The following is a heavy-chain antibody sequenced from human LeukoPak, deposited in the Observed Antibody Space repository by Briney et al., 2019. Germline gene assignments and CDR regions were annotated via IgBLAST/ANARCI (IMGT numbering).Heavy chain of an antibody. V-gene: IGHV3-7*01. D-gene: IGHD3-10*01. CDR1: GFTFSNYW. Sequence: GGSLRLSCAASGFTFSNYWMSWVRQAPGKGLEWVANIKQDRSEKYYVDSVKGRFTISRDNAKNSLYLQMNSLRAEDTAVYYCARVLVRGVGDYWGQGTLVTVSS. CDR3: ARVLVRGVGDY. J-gene: IGHJ4*02. CDR2: IKQDRSEK.